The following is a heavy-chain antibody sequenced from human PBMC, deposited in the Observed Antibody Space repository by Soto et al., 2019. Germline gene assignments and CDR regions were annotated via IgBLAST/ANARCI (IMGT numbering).Heavy chain of an antibody. Sequence: EVHLVESGGGLVQPGESLRLSCAASGFTFSPFWMHWVRQAPGKGLEWVSHMNADGSTTLYADSVKGRFTISRDNAKTTLYLQMKSLRAEDTAVYYCVRDRGHPDSFDIWGQGTMVTVSS. J-gene: IGHJ3*02. CDR2: MNADGSTT. CDR1: GFTFSPFW. V-gene: IGHV3-74*01. D-gene: IGHD3-10*01. CDR3: VRDRGHPDSFDI.